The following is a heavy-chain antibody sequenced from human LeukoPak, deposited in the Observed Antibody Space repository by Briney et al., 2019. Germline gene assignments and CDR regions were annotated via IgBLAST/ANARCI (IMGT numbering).Heavy chain of an antibody. V-gene: IGHV3-23*01. J-gene: IGHJ6*02. D-gene: IGHD5-18*01. CDR2: ISGSGDNT. Sequence: PGGSLRLSCAASGFTFSSYAMSWVRQVPGKGLEWVSVISGSGDNTYYADSVKGRFTISRDNSKNTLYLQMNSLRAEDTAVYYCAKRDTAMFSYYYYGMDVWGQGTTVTVSS. CDR1: GFTFSSYA. CDR3: AKRDTAMFSYYYYGMDV.